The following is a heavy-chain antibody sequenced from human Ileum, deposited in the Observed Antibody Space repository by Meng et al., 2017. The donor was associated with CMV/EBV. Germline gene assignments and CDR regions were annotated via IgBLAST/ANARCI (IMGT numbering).Heavy chain of an antibody. CDR2: IAYDASKT. CDR3: ARGTVGTNYYFDY. Sequence: GESLKISCAASGFTFSRFWMHWVRQAPGKGLVWVSRIAYDASKTFYADSVRGRFTTSRDNAGDIVYLQMNSLRAEDMGVYYCARGTVGTNYYFDYWGQGTLVTVSS. D-gene: IGHD1-26*01. J-gene: IGHJ4*02. V-gene: IGHV3-74*01. CDR1: GFTFSRFW.